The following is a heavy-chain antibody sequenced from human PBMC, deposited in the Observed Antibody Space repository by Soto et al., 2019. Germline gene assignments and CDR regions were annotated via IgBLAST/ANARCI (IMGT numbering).Heavy chain of an antibody. Sequence: EVQLEESGGGLVQPGGSLRLSCEAFEFSLSTYEVAWVRQAPGKGLEWVSHIGRRGSATYYADSVKGRFSISRDNAKNSVLLQMNSLRAYDTAVYFCARVYDDYLIDAFDIWGQGTMVSVSS. D-gene: IGHD4-17*01. V-gene: IGHV3-48*03. CDR3: ARVYDDYLIDAFDI. CDR2: IGRRGSAT. CDR1: EFSLSTYE. J-gene: IGHJ3*02.